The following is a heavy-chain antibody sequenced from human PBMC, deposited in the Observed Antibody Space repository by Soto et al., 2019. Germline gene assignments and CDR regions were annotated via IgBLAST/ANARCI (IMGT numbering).Heavy chain of an antibody. D-gene: IGHD3-22*01. Sequence: PAQPTCKASGGGRSCYSISWVRQNPGQVREWMGGIIPILGTANYAQKFQGRVTITADESTSTAYMELSSLRSEDTAVYYCARDKSYDSSGYFEYYLDYWGQGTLVTVSS. J-gene: IGHJ4*02. V-gene: IGHV1-69*13. CDR3: ARDKSYDSSGYFEYYLDY. CDR1: GGGRSCYS. CDR2: IIPILGTA.